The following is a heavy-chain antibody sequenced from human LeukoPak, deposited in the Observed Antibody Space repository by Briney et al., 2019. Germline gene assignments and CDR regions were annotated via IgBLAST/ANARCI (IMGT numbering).Heavy chain of an antibody. CDR1: GFTFSNYD. Sequence: GGSLRLSCAVSGFTFSNYDMSWVRQAPGKGLEWVSTIGGSGYSTHYADSVKGRFTISRDNSKNTVYLQMNSLRAEDTAVYYCAKPYYYGSGSSHFDYWGQGTLVTVSS. CDR3: AKPYYYGSGSSHFDY. CDR2: IGGSGYST. V-gene: IGHV3-23*01. D-gene: IGHD3-10*01. J-gene: IGHJ4*02.